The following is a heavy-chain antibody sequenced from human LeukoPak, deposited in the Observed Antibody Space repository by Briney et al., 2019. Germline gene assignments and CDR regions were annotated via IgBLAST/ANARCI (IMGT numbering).Heavy chain of an antibody. CDR2: INPNSGDT. J-gene: IGHJ4*02. V-gene: IGHV1-2*02. Sequence: APVKVSCKASGYTFTGHYLFWVRQAPGQGLEWMGWINPNSGDTNYAQKSQGRVTVTRDTSISTAYMELTRLRSDDTAVYYCTREDYWGQGTPVTVSS. CDR1: GYTFTGHY. CDR3: TREDY.